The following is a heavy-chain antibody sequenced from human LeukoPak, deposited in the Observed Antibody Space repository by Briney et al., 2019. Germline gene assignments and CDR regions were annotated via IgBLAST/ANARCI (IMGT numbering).Heavy chain of an antibody. V-gene: IGHV1-24*01. D-gene: IGHD1-7*01. J-gene: IGHJ3*02. Sequence: ASVKVSCKVSGYTLTELSMHWVRQAPGKGLEWMGGFDPEDGETICAQKFQGRVTMTEDTSTDTAYMELSSLRSDDTAVYYCARASGTTFAFDIWGQGTMVTVSS. CDR2: FDPEDGET. CDR3: ARASGTTFAFDI. CDR1: GYTLTELS.